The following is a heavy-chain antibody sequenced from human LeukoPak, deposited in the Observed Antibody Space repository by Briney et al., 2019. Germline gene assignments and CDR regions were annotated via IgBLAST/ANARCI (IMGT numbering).Heavy chain of an antibody. D-gene: IGHD3-10*01. CDR1: GYSVSSNY. CDR2: IYSGGNT. J-gene: IGHJ4*02. Sequence: GGSLRLSCAVSGYSVSSNYMTWVRQAPGKGLEWVSVIYSGGNTYYADSVKGRFTISREHSKNTLYLQMDSLRAEDTALYYCARGGGGANPFDFWGQGIPVTVSS. CDR3: ARGGGGANPFDF. V-gene: IGHV3-53*01.